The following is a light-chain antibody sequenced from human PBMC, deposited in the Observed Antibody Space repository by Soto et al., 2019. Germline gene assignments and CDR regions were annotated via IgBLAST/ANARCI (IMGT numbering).Light chain of an antibody. Sequence: QYALTQPASVSGSPGQSITISCTGTSSDVGSYNLVSWYQQHPGKAPKLMSYEGSKRPSGVSNRFSGSKSGNTASLTISGLQAEDEADYYCCSYAGSSTFVFGTGTKVTVL. CDR3: CSYAGSSTFV. V-gene: IGLV2-23*03. CDR2: EGS. J-gene: IGLJ1*01. CDR1: SSDVGSYNL.